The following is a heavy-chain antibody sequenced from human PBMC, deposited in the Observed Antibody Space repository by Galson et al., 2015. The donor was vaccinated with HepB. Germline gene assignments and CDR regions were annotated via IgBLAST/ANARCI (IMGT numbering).Heavy chain of an antibody. CDR3: ARDLWIWNYYGSGSFNWFDP. CDR1: GYTLTELS. D-gene: IGHD3-10*01. CDR2: FDPEDGET. Sequence: SVKVSCKVSGYTLTELSMHWVRQAPGKGLEWMGGFDPEDGETIYAQKLQGRVTMTTDTSTSTAYMELRSLRSDDTAVYYCARDLWIWNYYGSGSFNWFDPWGQGTLVTVSS. V-gene: IGHV1-24*01. J-gene: IGHJ5*02.